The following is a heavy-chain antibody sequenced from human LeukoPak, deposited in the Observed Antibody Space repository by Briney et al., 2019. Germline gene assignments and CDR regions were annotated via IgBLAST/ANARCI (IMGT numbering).Heavy chain of an antibody. CDR3: ARDQEGFDY. V-gene: IGHV1-46*01. CDR2: IYPRDGST. J-gene: IGHJ4*02. CDR1: GYTFTSNY. Sequence: AASVNVSCTASGYTFTSNYIHWVRQAPGRGLEWMGMIYPRDGSTSYAQKFQGRVTVTRDTSTSTVHMELSGLRSEDTAVYYCARDQEGFDYWGQGTLVTVSS.